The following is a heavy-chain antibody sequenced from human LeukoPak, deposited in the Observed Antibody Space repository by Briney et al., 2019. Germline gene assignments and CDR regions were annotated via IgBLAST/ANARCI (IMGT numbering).Heavy chain of an antibody. CDR1: GYTFTSYD. Sequence: ASVKVSCMASGYTFTSYDINWVRQAPGQGLEWMGWVTPTTGNTGYAQKFQGRVTITRDTSIGTTYLELSSLTSDDTAVYYCARCSPGDSSNFYAVLQYWGQGTQVTVST. J-gene: IGHJ4*02. CDR3: ARCSPGDSSNFYAVLQY. CDR2: VTPTTGNT. V-gene: IGHV1-8*03. D-gene: IGHD3-22*01.